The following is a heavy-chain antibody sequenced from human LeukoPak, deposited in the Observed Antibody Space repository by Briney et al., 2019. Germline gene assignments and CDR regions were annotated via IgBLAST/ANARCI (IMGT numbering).Heavy chain of an antibody. V-gene: IGHV4-34*01. CDR3: ARRTSYSSSWYLN. Sequence: KPSETLSLTCAVYGGSFSGYYWSWIRQPPGKGLEWIGEINHSGSTNYNPSLKSRVTISVDTSKNQFSLKLSSVTAADTAVYYCARRTSYSSSWYLNWGQGTLVTVSS. CDR2: INHSGST. CDR1: GGSFSGYY. J-gene: IGHJ4*02. D-gene: IGHD6-13*01.